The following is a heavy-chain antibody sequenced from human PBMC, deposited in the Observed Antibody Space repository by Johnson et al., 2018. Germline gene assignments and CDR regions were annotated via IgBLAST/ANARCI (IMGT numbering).Heavy chain of an antibody. V-gene: IGHV3-30*03. CDR2: ISYDGSNK. Sequence: QVQLVESGGGVVQPGRSLRLSCAASGFTFSSYGMHWVRQAPGKGLEWVAVISYDGSNKYYADSVKGRFTISRDNSKNTLYLQMNSLRAEDTAVYYCAGASGSYYDAFDIWGQGTMVTVSS. CDR1: GFTFSSYG. D-gene: IGHD1-26*01. J-gene: IGHJ3*02. CDR3: AGASGSYYDAFDI.